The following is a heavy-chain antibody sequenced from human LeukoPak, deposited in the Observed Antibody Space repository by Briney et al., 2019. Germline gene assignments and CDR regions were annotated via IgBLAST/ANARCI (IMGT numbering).Heavy chain of an antibody. V-gene: IGHV4-34*01. CDR2: IHHSGST. Sequence: SETLSLTCAVSSGSLSGYSWGWIRQDPGKGLDWIGEIHHSGSTTSNSSLKNRVTISLDKPTSQFSLILTSVTAADTAVYYCTRQSGTVTPIDYWGQGILVTVSS. J-gene: IGHJ4*02. CDR3: TRQSGTVTPIDY. CDR1: SGSLSGYS. D-gene: IGHD4-17*01.